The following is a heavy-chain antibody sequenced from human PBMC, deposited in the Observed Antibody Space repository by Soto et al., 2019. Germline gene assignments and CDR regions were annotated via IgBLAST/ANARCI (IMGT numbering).Heavy chain of an antibody. D-gene: IGHD6-6*01. CDR1: GGSISSANYY. Sequence: KPSETLSLTCTVSGGSISSANYYWSWIRQPPGKGLEWIGYIYYGGSTYYNPSLRSRVTISLDTPKNQFSLRLRSVTAADMAVYYCATSEYSSLSVNRFDPWGQGALVTVSS. CDR2: IYYGGST. V-gene: IGHV4-30-4*01. J-gene: IGHJ5*02. CDR3: ATSEYSSLSVNRFDP.